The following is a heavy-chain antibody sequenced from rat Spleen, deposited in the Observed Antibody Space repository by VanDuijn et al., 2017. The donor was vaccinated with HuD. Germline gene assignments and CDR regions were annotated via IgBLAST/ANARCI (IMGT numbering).Heavy chain of an antibody. Sequence: EVQLVETGGGLVQPGRSLKLSCVASGFTFSTYWMYWIRQAPGKGLEWISSINTDGGRTYYSDSVKGRFTISRNNAENSVYLQMNSLRSEDTATYYCARHGIYNNYGWFAYWGQGTLVTVSS. J-gene: IGHJ3*01. D-gene: IGHD1-10*01. V-gene: IGHV5-58*01. CDR1: GFTFSTYW. CDR3: ARHGIYNNYGWFAY. CDR2: INTDGGRT.